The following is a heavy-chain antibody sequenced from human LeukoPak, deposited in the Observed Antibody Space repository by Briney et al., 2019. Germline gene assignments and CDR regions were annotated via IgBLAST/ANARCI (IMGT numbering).Heavy chain of an antibody. Sequence: GGSLRLSCAASVTSKYMSWVRQAPGKGLEWVSVIHSDDTTYYADSVKGRFTISRDNSRDTIFLQMNSLRVEDTAVYYCARDACSGTWCYDYWGQGTLVTVSS. D-gene: IGHD2-15*01. CDR1: VTSKY. V-gene: IGHV3-66*01. CDR2: IHSDDTT. CDR3: ARDACSGTWCYDY. J-gene: IGHJ4*02.